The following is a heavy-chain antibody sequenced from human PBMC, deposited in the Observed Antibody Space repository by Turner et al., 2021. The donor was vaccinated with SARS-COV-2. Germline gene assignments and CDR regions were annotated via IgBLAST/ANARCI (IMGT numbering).Heavy chain of an antibody. D-gene: IGHD1-26*01. CDR2: VYQSGNA. CDR1: GGSVNGRDYY. J-gene: IGHJ3*01. CDR3: VRTLIVITLPPGTFDL. Sequence: QVQLQESGPGLVKPSQTLSLTCTFAGGSVNGRDYYWGWIRQLPGKGLEWLGYVYQSGNAYYNPSLQDRLTLSVDTSMNQFSLTLSSVTVADTAVYYCVRTLIVITLPPGTFDLWGQGTVVTVSS. V-gene: IGHV4-31*03.